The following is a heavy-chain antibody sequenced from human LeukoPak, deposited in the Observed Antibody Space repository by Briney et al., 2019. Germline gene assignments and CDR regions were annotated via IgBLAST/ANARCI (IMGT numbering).Heavy chain of an antibody. Sequence: GGSLRLSCAAAGSRVGGYGRDLVRQAPGKGLEWVTFIHYHGNEKSYADSVKGRFTIARDNSKNTLHLQMPGLRADDPAVSYCLSAPYLDGSNWYHFDYWGQGTLVTVSS. CDR2: IHYHGNEK. V-gene: IGHV3-30*02. CDR1: GSRVGGYG. CDR3: LSAPYLDGSNWYHFDY. D-gene: IGHD5-24*01. J-gene: IGHJ4*02.